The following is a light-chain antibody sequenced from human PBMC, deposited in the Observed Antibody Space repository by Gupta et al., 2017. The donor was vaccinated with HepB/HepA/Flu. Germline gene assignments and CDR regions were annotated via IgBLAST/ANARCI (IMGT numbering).Light chain of an antibody. J-gene: IGLJ2*01. CDR2: EVS. V-gene: IGLV2-8*01. Sequence: QSALTQPPSASGSPGQSVTISCTGTSSDVGGYHYVSWYQQHPGQAPKLMIYEVSRRPSGVPDRFSGSKSGNTASLTVAGLQAEEEADYYCSSDAGSNNFVVFGGGTKLTVL. CDR1: SSDVGGYHY. CDR3: SSDAGSNNFVV.